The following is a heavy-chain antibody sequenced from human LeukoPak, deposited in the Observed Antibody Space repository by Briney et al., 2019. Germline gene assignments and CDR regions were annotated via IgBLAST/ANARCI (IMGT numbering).Heavy chain of an antibody. V-gene: IGHV3-23*01. CDR1: GFTFSSYA. J-gene: IGHJ4*02. CDR3: AKVDSLAAAGNPFDY. CDR2: ISGSGGST. D-gene: IGHD6-13*01. Sequence: GGSLRLSCAASGFTFSSYAMSWVRQAPGKGLEWVSVISGSGGSTYYADSVKGRYTISRDNSKNTLYLQMNSLRAEDTAVYYCAKVDSLAAAGNPFDYWGQGTLVTVSS.